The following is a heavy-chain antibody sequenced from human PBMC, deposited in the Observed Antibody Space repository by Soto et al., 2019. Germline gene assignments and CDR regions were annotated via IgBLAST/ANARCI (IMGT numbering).Heavy chain of an antibody. CDR2: IGLDGSEK. J-gene: IGHJ6*03. CDR1: GFTFSSYW. V-gene: IGHV3-7*01. Sequence: EGQLVESGGGLVQPGDSLRLSCAASGFTFSSYWMTWVRQAPGKGLEWVANIGLDGSEKHFVDSVKGRFTISRDNAKNSLYLQMNFLTAEDTAIYYCARGGSDMDVWGKGTTVTVSS. D-gene: IGHD3-10*01. CDR3: ARGGSDMDV.